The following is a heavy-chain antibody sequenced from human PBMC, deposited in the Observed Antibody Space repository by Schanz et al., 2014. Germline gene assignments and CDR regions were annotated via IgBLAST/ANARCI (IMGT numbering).Heavy chain of an antibody. J-gene: IGHJ6*02. CDR3: ARVRSEDYGGMDV. CDR1: GYTFTDYY. Sequence: QVQLVQSGAEVKKPGASVKISCKASGYTFTDYYMYWVRQAPGQGLEWMGWINPNSGDRNYAQKFQGRVTMTTATSLLTVYMELSALLSSSPSFYYCARVRSEDYGGMDVWGQGTTVTVSS. V-gene: IGHV1-2*02. CDR2: INPNSGDR.